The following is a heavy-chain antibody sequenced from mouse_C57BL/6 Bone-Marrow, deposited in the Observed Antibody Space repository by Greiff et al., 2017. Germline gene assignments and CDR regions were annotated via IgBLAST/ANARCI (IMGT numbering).Heavy chain of an antibody. CDR2: INPYNGGP. CDR3: ARKGGGLRRGFAY. D-gene: IGHD2-4*01. CDR1: GYTFTDYY. J-gene: IGHJ3*01. Sequence: EVQLQQSGPVLVKPGASVKMSCKASGYTFTDYYMNWVKQSHGKSLEWIGVINPYNGGPSYNQKFKGKDTLTVDKSSSTAYMGLNSLTYKDSAVYYGARKGGGLRRGFAYWGQGTLVTVSA. V-gene: IGHV1-19*01.